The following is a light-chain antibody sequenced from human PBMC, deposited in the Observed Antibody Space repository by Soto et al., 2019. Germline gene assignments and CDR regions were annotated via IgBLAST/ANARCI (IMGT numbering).Light chain of an antibody. CDR1: QSVGSS. CDR3: QQYAISPST. V-gene: IGKV3-20*01. CDR2: GGS. J-gene: IGKJ1*01. Sequence: VLTQSPGTLSLSPGEKATLSCRASQSVGSSLAWYQQKPGQAPRLLIYGGSSRATGIPDRFSGSGSGTEFTLTISRLEPEDFAIYCCQQYAISPSTFGQGTKVESK.